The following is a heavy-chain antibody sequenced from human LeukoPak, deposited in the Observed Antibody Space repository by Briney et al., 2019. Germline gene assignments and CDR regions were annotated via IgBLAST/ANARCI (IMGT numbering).Heavy chain of an antibody. V-gene: IGHV3-30*18. Sequence: PGRSLRLSCAASGFTFSSYGMHWVRQAPGKGLEWVAVISYDGSNKYYADSVKGRFTISRDNSKNTLYLQMNSLRAEDTAVYYCAKDHGLRYFDWGFDYWGQGTLVTASS. CDR1: GFTFSSYG. J-gene: IGHJ4*02. CDR3: AKDHGLRYFDWGFDY. D-gene: IGHD3-9*01. CDR2: ISYDGSNK.